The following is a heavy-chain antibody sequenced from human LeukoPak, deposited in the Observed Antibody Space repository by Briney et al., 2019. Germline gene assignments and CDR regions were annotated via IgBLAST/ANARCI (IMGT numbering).Heavy chain of an antibody. J-gene: IGHJ6*02. V-gene: IGHV7-4-1*02. CDR3: ARDLKRWGSSLDV. CDR1: GYTFTSYA. D-gene: IGHD3-16*01. Sequence: GASVTVYCTASGYTFTSYAMNWVRQAPGQGLEWMGWINTNTGNPTYAQGFTGRFVFSLDTSVSTAYLQISSLKAEDTAVYYCARDLKRWGSSLDVWGQGTTVTVSS. CDR2: INTNTGNP.